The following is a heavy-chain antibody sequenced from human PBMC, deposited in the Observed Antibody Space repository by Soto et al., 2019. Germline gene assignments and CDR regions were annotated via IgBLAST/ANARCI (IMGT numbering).Heavy chain of an antibody. CDR3: ARDRGILTGSTHYYYYGMDV. Sequence: SETLSLTCTVSGGSISSCGYYWSWIRHHPGKGLEWIGYIYYSGSTYYNPSLKSRVTISVDTSKNQFSLKLSSVTAADTAVYYCARDRGILTGSTHYYYYGMDVWGQGTTVTVSS. J-gene: IGHJ6*02. CDR1: GGSISSCGYY. CDR2: IYYSGST. D-gene: IGHD3-9*01. V-gene: IGHV4-31*03.